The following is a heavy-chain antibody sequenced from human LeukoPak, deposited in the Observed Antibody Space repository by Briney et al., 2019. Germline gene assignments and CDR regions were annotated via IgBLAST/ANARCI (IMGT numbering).Heavy chain of an antibody. CDR3: ATVGSSGGSCYGGAVGRAYYFDY. D-gene: IGHD2-15*01. V-gene: IGHV1-24*01. CDR1: GYTLTELS. Sequence: ASVKVSCKVSGYTLTELSMHWVRQAPGKGLEWMGGFDPEDGETIYAQKFQGRVTMTEDTSTDTAYMELSSLRSEDTAVYYCATVGSSGGSCYGGAVGRAYYFDYWGQGTLVTVSS. J-gene: IGHJ4*02. CDR2: FDPEDGET.